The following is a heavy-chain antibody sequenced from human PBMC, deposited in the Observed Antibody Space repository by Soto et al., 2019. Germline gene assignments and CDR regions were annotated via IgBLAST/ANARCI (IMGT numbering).Heavy chain of an antibody. CDR2: IIPIFGTA. CDR1: GGTFSSYA. CDR3: ARELRWTGTTGFDY. D-gene: IGHD1-7*01. J-gene: IGHJ4*02. Sequence: GASVKVSCKASGGTFSSYAISWVRQAPGQGLEWMGGIIPIFGTANYAQKFQGRVTITADESTSTAYMELSSLRSEDTAVYYCARELRWTGTTGFDYWGQGTLVTVSS. V-gene: IGHV1-69*13.